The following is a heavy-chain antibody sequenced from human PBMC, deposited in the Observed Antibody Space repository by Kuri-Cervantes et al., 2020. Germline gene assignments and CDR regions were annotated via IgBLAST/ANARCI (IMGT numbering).Heavy chain of an antibody. CDR1: GFTFSSYG. J-gene: IGHJ3*02. CDR3: ARAPMVQGVIITDDAFDI. D-gene: IGHD3-10*01. V-gene: IGHV3-33*01. CDR2: IWYDGSNK. Sequence: GGSLRLSCAASGFTFSSYGMHWVRQAPGKGLEWVAVIWYDGSNKYYADSVKGRFTISRDNSKNTLYLQMNSLRAEDTAVYYCARAPMVQGVIITDDAFDIWGQGTMVTVSS.